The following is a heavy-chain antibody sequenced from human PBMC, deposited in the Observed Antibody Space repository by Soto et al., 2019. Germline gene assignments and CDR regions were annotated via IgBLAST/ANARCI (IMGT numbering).Heavy chain of an antibody. Sequence: EVQLVESGGGLVQPGRSLRLSCAASGFTFDDYAMHWVRQAPGKGLEWVSGINWNSGSVAYADSVKGRFSISRDNAKNYLYLQMNSLRAEDTALYYCAKASPNGRGVTTIDYFDYWGQGTLVTVSS. D-gene: IGHD2-21*02. V-gene: IGHV3-9*01. CDR3: AKASPNGRGVTTIDYFDY. CDR1: GFTFDDYA. J-gene: IGHJ4*02. CDR2: INWNSGSV.